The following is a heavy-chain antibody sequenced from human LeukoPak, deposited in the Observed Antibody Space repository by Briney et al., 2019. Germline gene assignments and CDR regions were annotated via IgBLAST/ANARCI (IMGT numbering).Heavy chain of an antibody. Sequence: VASVKVSCKASGYTFTGYYMHWVRQAPGQGLEWMGWINPNSGGTNYAQKFQGRVTMTRDTYISTAYMELSRLRSDDTAVYYCARINYDSSGAKYYFDYWGQGTLVTVSS. D-gene: IGHD3-22*01. CDR3: ARINYDSSGAKYYFDY. CDR2: INPNSGGT. CDR1: GYTFTGYY. V-gene: IGHV1-2*02. J-gene: IGHJ4*02.